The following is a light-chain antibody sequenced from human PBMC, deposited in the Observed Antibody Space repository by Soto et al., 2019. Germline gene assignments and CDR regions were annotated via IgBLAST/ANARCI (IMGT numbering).Light chain of an antibody. J-gene: IGKJ5*01. V-gene: IGKV3-11*01. CDR1: QSVGSY. Sequence: EIVLTQSPATLSLSPGERATLSCRASQSVGSYLAWYQQKPGQAPRLLIYDASNRATGIPARFSGSGSGTDFTLTISSLEPDDFAVYYGQQRSNWPITFGLGTRLEIK. CDR3: QQRSNWPIT. CDR2: DAS.